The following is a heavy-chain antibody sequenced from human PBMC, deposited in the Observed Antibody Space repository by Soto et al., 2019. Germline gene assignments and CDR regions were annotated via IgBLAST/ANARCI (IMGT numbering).Heavy chain of an antibody. D-gene: IGHD1-26*01. CDR3: AKARSGSSGPGIDY. V-gene: IGHV3-30*18. J-gene: IGHJ4*02. CDR2: ISYDGSNK. CDR1: GFTLSSFG. Sequence: PGGSLRLSCAASGFTLSSFGMHWVRQAPGKGLEWVTVISYDGSNKYYADSVKGRFTISRDNSKNTLSLEMNSLRAEDTAVYYCAKARSGSSGPGIDYWGQGTLVTVSS.